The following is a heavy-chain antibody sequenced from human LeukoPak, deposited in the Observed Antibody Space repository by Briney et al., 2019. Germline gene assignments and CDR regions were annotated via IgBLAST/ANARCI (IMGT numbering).Heavy chain of an antibody. CDR3: ARGFYYYGSGSYYIYGMDV. J-gene: IGHJ6*04. D-gene: IGHD3-10*01. CDR1: GFTFSSYA. V-gene: IGHV3-30*04. Sequence: GGSLRLSCAASGFTFSSYAMHWVRQAPGKGLEWVAVISYDGSNKYYADSVKGRFTISRDNSKNTLYLQMNSLRAEDTALYYCARGFYYYGSGSYYIYGMDVWGKGTTVTVSS. CDR2: ISYDGSNK.